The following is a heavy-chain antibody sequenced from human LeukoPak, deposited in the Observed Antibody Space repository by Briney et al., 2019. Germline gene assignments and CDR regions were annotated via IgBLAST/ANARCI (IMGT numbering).Heavy chain of an antibody. Sequence: SETLSLTCTVSGGSISSSTYYWGWIRQPPGKGPEWIGSIYYSGSTYYNPSLKSRVTISVDTSKNQFSLKLSSVTAADTGVYYCARGSDFWSGYHPRSWFDPWCQGTLVTVSS. CDR2: IYYSGST. CDR1: GGSISSSTYY. V-gene: IGHV4-39*01. J-gene: IGHJ5*02. CDR3: ARGSDFWSGYHPRSWFDP. D-gene: IGHD3-3*01.